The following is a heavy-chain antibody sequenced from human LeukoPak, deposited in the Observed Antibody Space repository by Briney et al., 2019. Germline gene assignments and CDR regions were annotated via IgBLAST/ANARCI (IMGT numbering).Heavy chain of an antibody. V-gene: IGHV1-46*01. CDR3: ARSTPPRNWFDP. Sequence: GASVKVSCKASGYTFTSYYMHWVRQAPGQGLEWMGIINPSGGSTSYAQKFQGRVTMTRDTSTSTVYLELSSLRSEDTAVYYCARSTPPRNWFDPWGQGTLVTVSS. D-gene: IGHD2-15*01. CDR1: GYTFTSYY. CDR2: INPSGGST. J-gene: IGHJ5*02.